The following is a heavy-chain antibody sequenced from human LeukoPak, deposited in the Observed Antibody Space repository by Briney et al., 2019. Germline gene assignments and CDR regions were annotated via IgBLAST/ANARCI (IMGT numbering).Heavy chain of an antibody. CDR1: GGSISTYY. V-gene: IGHV4-4*07. CDR2: IYTSGST. J-gene: IGHJ3*02. D-gene: IGHD2-2*01. Sequence: SETLSLTCTVSGGSISTYYWSWIRQPAGKGLEWIGRIYTSGSTNYNPSLKSRVTISVDTSKNQFSLKLSSVTAADTAVYYCASEIAVVPAAITDAFDIWGQGTMVTVSS. CDR3: ASEIAVVPAAITDAFDI.